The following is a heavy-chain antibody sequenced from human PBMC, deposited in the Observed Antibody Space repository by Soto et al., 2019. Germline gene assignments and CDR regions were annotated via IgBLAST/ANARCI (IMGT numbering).Heavy chain of an antibody. CDR2: INPSGGST. V-gene: IGHV1-46*03. CDR3: ARRISSPSSALDYYYYYMDV. D-gene: IGHD3-3*02. Sequence: ASVKVSCKASGYTFTSYYMHWVRQAPGQGLEWMGIINPSGGSTSYAQKFQGRVTMTRDTSTSTVYMELSSLRSGDTAVYCCARRISSPSSALDYYYYYMDVWGKGTTVTVSS. CDR1: GYTFTSYY. J-gene: IGHJ6*03.